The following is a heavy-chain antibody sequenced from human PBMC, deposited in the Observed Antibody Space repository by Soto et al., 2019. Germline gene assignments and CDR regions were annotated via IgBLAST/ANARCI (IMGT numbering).Heavy chain of an antibody. CDR3: AKDPYSSGWQYYFDY. CDR2: ISWNSGSI. J-gene: IGHJ4*02. D-gene: IGHD6-19*01. CDR1: GFTFDDYA. Sequence: EVQLVESGGGLVQPGRSLRLSCAASGFTFDDYAMQWVRQAPGKGLEWVSGISWNSGSIGYADSVKGRFTISRDNAKNSLYLQMNSLRAEDTALYYCAKDPYSSGWQYYFDYWGQGTLVTVSS. V-gene: IGHV3-9*01.